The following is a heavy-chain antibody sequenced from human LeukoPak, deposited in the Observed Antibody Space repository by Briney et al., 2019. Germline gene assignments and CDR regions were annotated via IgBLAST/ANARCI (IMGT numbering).Heavy chain of an antibody. D-gene: IGHD3-3*01. CDR3: ARIHQSITIFGVVIGAFDI. V-gene: IGHV1-18*01. CDR1: GYSFINYG. CDR2: INTSNGNT. Sequence: GASVKVSCKASGYSFINYGINWVRQAPGQGLEWMGWINTSNGNTNFAQKFQGRVTMTTDTSTSTAYMELRSLRSDDTAVYYCARIHQSITIFGVVIGAFDIWGQGTMVTVSS. J-gene: IGHJ3*02.